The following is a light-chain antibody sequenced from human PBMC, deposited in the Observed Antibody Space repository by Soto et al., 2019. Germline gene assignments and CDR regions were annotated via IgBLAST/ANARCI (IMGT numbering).Light chain of an antibody. CDR3: CSYAGSYPFV. V-gene: IGLV1-51*01. Sequence: QSVLTQPPSVSAAPGQRVTISCSGTSSSIGNNYVSWYQQLPGTAPKLLIYDNNKRPSGIPDRFSGSKSGTSATLGITGLQTGDEADYYCCSYAGSYPFVFGTGTKLTVL. J-gene: IGLJ1*01. CDR2: DNN. CDR1: SSSIGNNY.